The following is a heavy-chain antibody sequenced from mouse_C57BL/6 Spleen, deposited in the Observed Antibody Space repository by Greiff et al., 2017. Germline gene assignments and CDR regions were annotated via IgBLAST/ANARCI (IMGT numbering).Heavy chain of an antibody. CDR1: GFTFSDYG. CDR3: ARRGGYDYDDGDYAMDY. V-gene: IGHV5-17*01. CDR2: ISSGSSTI. Sequence: EVKLVESGGGLVKPGGSLKLSCAASGFTFSDYGMHWVRQAPEKGLEWVAYISSGSSTIYYADTVKGRFTISRDNAKNTLFLQMTSLRSEDTAMYYCARRGGYDYDDGDYAMDYWGQGTSVTVSS. D-gene: IGHD2-4*01. J-gene: IGHJ4*01.